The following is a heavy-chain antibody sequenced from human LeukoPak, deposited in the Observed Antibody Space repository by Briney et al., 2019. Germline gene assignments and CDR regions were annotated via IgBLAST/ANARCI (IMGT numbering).Heavy chain of an antibody. J-gene: IGHJ4*02. V-gene: IGHV3-7*01. CDR1: GFTFSTYW. Sequence: GGSLRLSCSASGFTFSTYWMSWVRQAPGKGLEWVANINQAGSEKHYVDSVKGRFTISRDNAKNLLFLQMDGLRAEDTAVYYCARDIDYWGQGTLVTVSS. CDR2: INQAGSEK. CDR3: ARDIDY.